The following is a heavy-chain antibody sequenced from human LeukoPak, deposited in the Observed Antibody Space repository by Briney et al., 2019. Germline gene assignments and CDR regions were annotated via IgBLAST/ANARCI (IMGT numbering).Heavy chain of an antibody. CDR2: IRSKANSYAT. D-gene: IGHD2-15*01. J-gene: IGHJ6*03. V-gene: IGHV3-73*01. Sequence: PGGSLRLSCAASGFTFSGSAMHWVRQASGKGLEWVGRIRSKANSYATAYAASVKGRFTISRDNSKNTLYLQMNSLRAEDTAIYYRAKNGDRGAYCTGGTCYPYFYYYMDVWGKGTTVTI. CDR1: GFTFSGSA. CDR3: AKNGDRGAYCTGGTCYPYFYYYMDV.